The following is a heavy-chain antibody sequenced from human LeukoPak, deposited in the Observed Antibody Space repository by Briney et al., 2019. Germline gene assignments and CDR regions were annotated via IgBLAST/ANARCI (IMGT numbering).Heavy chain of an antibody. V-gene: IGHV4-39*07. CDR1: GGSISSSSYY. Sequence: SETLSLTCTVSGGSISSSSYYWGWIRQPPGKGLEWIGSIYYSGSTYYNPSLKSRVTISVDTSKNQFSLKLSSVTAADTAVYYCARDLWAREDIVVVPAAKADAFDIWGQGTMVTVSS. CDR3: ARDLWAREDIVVVPAAKADAFDI. CDR2: IYYSGST. D-gene: IGHD2-2*01. J-gene: IGHJ3*02.